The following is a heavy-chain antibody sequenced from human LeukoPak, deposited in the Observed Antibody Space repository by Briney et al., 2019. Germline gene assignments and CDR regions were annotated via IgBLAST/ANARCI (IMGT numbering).Heavy chain of an antibody. D-gene: IGHD5-12*01. V-gene: IGHV3-48*02. J-gene: IGHJ4*02. Sequence: PGGSLRLSCAASGFTFSSYSMNWVRQAPGKGLEWVSYISSSSSTIYYADSVKGRFTISRDNAKNSLYLQMNSLRDEDTAVYYCAKGDWIVATIRLPHYFDYWGQGTLVTVSS. CDR1: GFTFSSYS. CDR2: ISSSSSTI. CDR3: AKGDWIVATIRLPHYFDY.